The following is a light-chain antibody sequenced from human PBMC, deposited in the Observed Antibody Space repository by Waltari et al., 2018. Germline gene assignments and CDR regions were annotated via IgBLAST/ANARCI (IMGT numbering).Light chain of an antibody. J-gene: IGLJ2*01. CDR3: SSFSRSASEVI. CDR2: AVS. V-gene: IGLV2-14*03. CDR1: NTDMGGFDY. Sequence: QSALTQPASVSGSPGQSITIPCTGTNTDMGGFDYVSWYQQHPDNVPKLLIHAVSSRPSGVSNRFSGSKSGNTAALTISGLRAEDEAHYYCSSFSRSASEVIFGGGTRVTVL.